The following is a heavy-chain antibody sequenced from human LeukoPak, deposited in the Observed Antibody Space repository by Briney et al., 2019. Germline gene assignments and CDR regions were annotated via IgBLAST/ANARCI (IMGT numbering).Heavy chain of an antibody. CDR2: IRSKANSYAT. CDR3: TRHDYYGMDV. J-gene: IGHJ6*02. V-gene: IGHV3-73*01. CDR1: GFTFSVSA. Sequence: GGSLKLSCAASGFTFSVSAMHWVRQASGKGLEWVGRIRSKANSYATAYAASVKGRFTISRDDSKNTAYLQMNSLKTEDTAVYYCTRHDYYGMDVWGQGTTVTVSS.